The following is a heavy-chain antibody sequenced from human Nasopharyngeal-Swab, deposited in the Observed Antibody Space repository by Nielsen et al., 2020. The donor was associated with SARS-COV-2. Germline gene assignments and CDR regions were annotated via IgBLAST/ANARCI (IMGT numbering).Heavy chain of an antibody. CDR2: IYYSGST. CDR3: ASITIFGVVIDY. J-gene: IGHJ4*02. CDR1: GYSISSSNW. Sequence: SETLSLTCAVSGYSISSSNWWGWIRQPPGKGLEWIGYIYYSGSTYYNPSLKSRVTMSVDTSKNQFSLKLSSVTAVDTAVYYCASITIFGVVIDYWGQGTLVIVSS. D-gene: IGHD3-3*01. V-gene: IGHV4-28*01.